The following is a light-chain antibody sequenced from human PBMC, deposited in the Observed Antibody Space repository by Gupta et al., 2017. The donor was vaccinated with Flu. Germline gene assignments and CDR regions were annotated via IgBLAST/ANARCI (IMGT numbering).Light chain of an antibody. CDR1: QSIRNY. J-gene: IGKJ5*01. CDR3: QQSYTTPIT. V-gene: IGKV1-39*01. Sequence: GDSVTSTCRASQSIRNYLNWYQQQPGKAPRLLIYAASSLLSGVPSRFSGSGSGTDFTLTINSLQPEDYASYYCQQSYTTPITLGQGTRLEIK. CDR2: AAS.